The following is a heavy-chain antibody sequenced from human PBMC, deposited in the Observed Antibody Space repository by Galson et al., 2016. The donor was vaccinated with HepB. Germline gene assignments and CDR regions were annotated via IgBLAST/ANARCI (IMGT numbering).Heavy chain of an antibody. V-gene: IGHV3-23*01. J-gene: IGHJ4*02. D-gene: IGHD4-17*01. CDR3: ASAFQSSPGDYYF. CDR2: ISGREDTT. CDR1: GFIFSSYA. Sequence: SLRLSCAASGFIFSSYAMSWVRQAPGKGLEWVSSISGREDTTEYADAVKGRFTISRDNSKNTVYLQMNSLRAGDSAIYYCASAFQSSPGDYYFWGQGTLVTISS.